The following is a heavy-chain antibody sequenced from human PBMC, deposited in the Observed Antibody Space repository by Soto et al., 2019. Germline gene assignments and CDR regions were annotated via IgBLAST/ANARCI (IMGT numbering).Heavy chain of an antibody. CDR2: ISAYNGNT. Sequence: SVKVSCKASGYTFSTYGITWVRQAPGQGLEWMGWISAYNGNTNFAQRLQGRVTMTTDTSTSTAYMELRSLRSDDTAVYYCAIRGYSSGWYFDYWGQGTLVTVSS. D-gene: IGHD6-19*01. CDR3: AIRGYSSGWYFDY. V-gene: IGHV1-18*01. CDR1: GYTFSTYG. J-gene: IGHJ4*02.